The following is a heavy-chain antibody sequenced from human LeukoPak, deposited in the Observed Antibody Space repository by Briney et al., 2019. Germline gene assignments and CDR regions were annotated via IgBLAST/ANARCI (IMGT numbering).Heavy chain of an antibody. CDR1: GFTFSSYW. D-gene: IGHD3-3*01. CDR2: IKQDGSEK. Sequence: GGSLRLPCAASGFTFSSYWMSWVRQAPGKGLEWVANIKQDGSEKYYVDSVKGRFTISRDNAKNSLYLQMNSLRAEDTAVYYCAIDYDFWSGYSWGWGQGTLVTVSS. V-gene: IGHV3-7*01. J-gene: IGHJ4*02. CDR3: AIDYDFWSGYSWG.